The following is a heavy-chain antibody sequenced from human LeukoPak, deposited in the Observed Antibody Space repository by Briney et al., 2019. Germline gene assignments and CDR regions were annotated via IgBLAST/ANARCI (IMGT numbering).Heavy chain of an antibody. Sequence: SETLSLTCTDSGGSISSSSYYWGWIRQPPGKGLEWIGSIYYSGSTYYNPSLKSRVTISVDTSKNQFSLKLSTVTAADTAVYYCARDPSGAFDIWGQGTMVTVSS. CDR2: IYYSGST. V-gene: IGHV4-39*01. CDR3: ARDPSGAFDI. J-gene: IGHJ3*02. CDR1: GGSISSSSYY.